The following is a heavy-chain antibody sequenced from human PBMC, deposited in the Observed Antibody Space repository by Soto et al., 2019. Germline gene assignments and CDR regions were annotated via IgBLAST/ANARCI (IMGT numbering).Heavy chain of an antibody. Sequence: QLQLQESGSGLVKPSQTLSLTCAVSGGSISSGGYSWSWIRQPPGKGLEWIGYIYHSGSTYYNPSLKSRVTISVDRSKNQFSLKLSYVTAADTAVYYCASIYNWNDEDYWGQGTLVTVSS. V-gene: IGHV4-30-2*01. D-gene: IGHD1-1*01. CDR3: ASIYNWNDEDY. CDR1: GGSISSGGYS. CDR2: IYHSGST. J-gene: IGHJ4*02.